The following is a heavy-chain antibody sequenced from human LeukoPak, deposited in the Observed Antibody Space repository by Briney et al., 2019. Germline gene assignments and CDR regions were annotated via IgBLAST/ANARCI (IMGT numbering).Heavy chain of an antibody. CDR3: ARRVAAEYYYYMDV. Sequence: GESLKISCKGSGYSFISHWIGWVRQMPGKGLEWMGIIYPGDFDTRYSPSFQGQVTISADKSISTAYLQWSSLKASDTAMYYCARRVAAEYYYYMDVWGKGTTVTVSS. V-gene: IGHV5-51*01. CDR1: GYSFISHW. D-gene: IGHD6-13*01. J-gene: IGHJ6*03. CDR2: IYPGDFDT.